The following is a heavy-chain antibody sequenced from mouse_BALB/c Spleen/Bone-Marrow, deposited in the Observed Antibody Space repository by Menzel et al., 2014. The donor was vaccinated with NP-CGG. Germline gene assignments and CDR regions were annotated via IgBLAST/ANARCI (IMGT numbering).Heavy chain of an antibody. V-gene: IGHV2-9*02. CDR1: GFSSTSYG. Sequence: QVQLQQPGPGLVAPSQSPSITCTVSGFSSTSYGVHWVRQPPGKGLEWLGVIWAGGSTNYNSALMSRLSISKDNSKSQVFLKMNSLQTDDTAMYYCARDYGSSYYAMDYWGQGTSVTVSS. D-gene: IGHD1-1*01. CDR3: ARDYGSSYYAMDY. CDR2: IWAGGST. J-gene: IGHJ4*01.